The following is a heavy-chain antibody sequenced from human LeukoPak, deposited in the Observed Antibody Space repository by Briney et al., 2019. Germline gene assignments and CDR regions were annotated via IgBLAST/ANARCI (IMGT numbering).Heavy chain of an antibody. J-gene: IGHJ4*02. Sequence: SVKVSCKASVGTFSSYAISWVRQAPGQGVEGMGRIIPIFGIANYAQKFQGRVTITADKSTSTAYMELSSLRSEDTAVYYCARGDCSGGSCYQGNYWGQGTLVTVSS. CDR1: VGTFSSYA. D-gene: IGHD2-15*01. V-gene: IGHV1-69*04. CDR3: ARGDCSGGSCYQGNY. CDR2: IIPIFGIA.